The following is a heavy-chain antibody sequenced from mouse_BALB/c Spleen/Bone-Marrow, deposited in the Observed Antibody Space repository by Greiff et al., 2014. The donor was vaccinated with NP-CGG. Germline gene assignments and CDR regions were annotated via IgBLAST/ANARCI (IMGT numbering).Heavy chain of an antibody. CDR2: ILPGSGNT. D-gene: IGHD1-2*01. Sequence: QVQLQQSGAELMKPGASVKISCKATGYTFSSHWIEWVKQRPGHGLEWIGEILPGSGNTNYNENFKGKATFTAGTSSNTAYMQLSSLTSEDSAVYYCARRLLYYFDYWGQGTTLTVSS. CDR3: ARRLLYYFDY. CDR1: GYTFSSHW. V-gene: IGHV1-9*01. J-gene: IGHJ2*01.